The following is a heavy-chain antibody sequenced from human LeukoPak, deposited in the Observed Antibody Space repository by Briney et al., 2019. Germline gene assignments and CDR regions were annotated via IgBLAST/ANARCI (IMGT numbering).Heavy chain of an antibody. CDR1: GFTFDDYA. CDR3: ARKSTANLLDY. J-gene: IGHJ4*02. D-gene: IGHD2-2*01. CDR2: ISWNSSSI. V-gene: IGHV3-9*01. Sequence: GGSLRLSCAASGFTFDDYAMHWVRQAPGKGLEWVSGISWNSSSIGYADSVKGRLTISRDNTKNTLYLQMTSLSADDTAVYYCARKSTANLLDYWGQGTLVTVSS.